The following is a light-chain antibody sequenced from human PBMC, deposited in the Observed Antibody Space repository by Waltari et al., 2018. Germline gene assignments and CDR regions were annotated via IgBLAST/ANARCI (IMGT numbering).Light chain of an antibody. J-gene: IGLJ1*01. CDR2: DVT. Sequence: QPALIQLASVSGFPGQPIPISVTETSSEFCVYNFCLWYQQHPGKVPKLIIYDVTNRPSGVSNRFSGSKSGNTASLTISGLQAEDEADYYCSSYTTSSTYVFGTGTKVTVL. CDR3: SSYTTSSTYV. CDR1: SSEFCVYNF. V-gene: IGLV2-14*03.